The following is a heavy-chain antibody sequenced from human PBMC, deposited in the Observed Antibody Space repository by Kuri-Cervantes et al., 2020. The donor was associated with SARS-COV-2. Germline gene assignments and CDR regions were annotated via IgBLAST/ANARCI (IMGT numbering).Heavy chain of an antibody. J-gene: IGHJ4*02. D-gene: IGHD3-22*01. CDR2: IKQDGSEK. CDR3: AREGYYGGSGFYDY. CDR1: GFTFSSYW. V-gene: IGHV3-7*01. Sequence: GEFLKISCAASGFTFSSYWMSWVRQAPGKGLEWVANIKQDGSEKYYVDSVKGRFTISRDNAKNSLYLQMNSLRAEDTAVYYCAREGYYGGSGFYDYWGQGTLVTVSS.